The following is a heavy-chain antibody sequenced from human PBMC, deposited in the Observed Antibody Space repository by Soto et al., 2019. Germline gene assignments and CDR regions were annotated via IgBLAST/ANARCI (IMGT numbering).Heavy chain of an antibody. V-gene: IGHV4-59*01. CDR2: IYYSGST. CDR3: ARGRDSSSLHFDY. J-gene: IGHJ4*02. D-gene: IGHD6-13*01. CDR1: GGSISTYY. Sequence: NPSETLSLTCTVSGGSISTYYWNWIRQPPGKGLEWIGYIYYSGSTNYNPSLQSRVTISVDTSKNQFSLKLSSVTAADTAVYYCARGRDSSSLHFDYWGQGTLVTVSS.